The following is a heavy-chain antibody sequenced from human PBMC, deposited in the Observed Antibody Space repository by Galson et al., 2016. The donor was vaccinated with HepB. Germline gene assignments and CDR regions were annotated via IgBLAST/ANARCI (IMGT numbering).Heavy chain of an antibody. Sequence: SLRLSGAASGFTFSSYSMNWVRQAPGKGLEWVSSISSSSSYIYYADSVKGRFTISRDNAKNSLYLQMNSLRAEDAAVYYCARDQSGSYRLDYWGQGTLVTVSS. CDR2: ISSSSSYI. D-gene: IGHD1-26*01. V-gene: IGHV3-21*01. CDR1: GFTFSSYS. J-gene: IGHJ4*02. CDR3: ARDQSGSYRLDY.